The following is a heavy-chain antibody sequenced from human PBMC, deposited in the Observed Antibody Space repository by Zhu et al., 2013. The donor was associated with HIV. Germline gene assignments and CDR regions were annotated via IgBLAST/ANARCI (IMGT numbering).Heavy chain of an antibody. Sequence: QVQLVQSGAEVKKPGASVKVSCKASGYTFTGYYMHWVRQAPGQGLEWMGWINPNSGGTNYAQKFQGRVTMTRDTSISTAYMELSRLRSDDTAVYYCARDLGGIVVVPAAMGFDYWGQGTLVTVSS. D-gene: IGHD2-2*01. CDR3: ARDLGGIVVVPAAMGFDY. V-gene: IGHV1-2*02. J-gene: IGHJ4*02. CDR2: INPNSGGT. CDR1: GYTFTGYY.